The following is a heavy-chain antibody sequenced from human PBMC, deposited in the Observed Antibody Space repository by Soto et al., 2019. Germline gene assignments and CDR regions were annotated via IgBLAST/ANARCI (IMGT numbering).Heavy chain of an antibody. CDR2: ISYDGRDK. Sequence: QVQLVESGGGVVQPGRSLRLSCAASGFTFSTYAMEWVRQAPGKGLAWVALISYDGRDKYYADSVKGRFTISRDNSKNTLYLQMNSLRLEDTAVYDCARPVEPLYYYGMDVWGQGTTVTVSS. CDR1: GFTFSTYA. J-gene: IGHJ6*02. V-gene: IGHV3-30-3*01. CDR3: ARPVEPLYYYGMDV.